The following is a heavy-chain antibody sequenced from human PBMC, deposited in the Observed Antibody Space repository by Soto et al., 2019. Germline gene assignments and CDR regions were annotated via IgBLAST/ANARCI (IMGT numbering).Heavy chain of an antibody. CDR3: ATRIFRVEY. D-gene: IGHD3-3*01. V-gene: IGHV3-23*01. CDR2: ISGTSPST. Sequence: EVQMLESGGGLVQPGGSLRLSCAASGFTFSAYAVSWVRQAPGKGLEWVSAISGTSPSTYYADSVQGRFSISTDSSRKTLFLQMNTLRVEDTAVYFCATRIFRVEYLGQGTLVTVSS. J-gene: IGHJ4*02. CDR1: GFTFSAYA.